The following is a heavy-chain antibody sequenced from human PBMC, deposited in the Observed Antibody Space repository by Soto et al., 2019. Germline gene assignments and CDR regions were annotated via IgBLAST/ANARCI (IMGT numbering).Heavy chain of an antibody. V-gene: IGHV1-69*01. CDR1: GDSFRSYS. CDR2: FIPVFGTP. Sequence: HVQLVQSGSEMKKPGSSVRVSCKASGDSFRSYSLSWVRQAPGQGLEWIGGFIPVFGTPNYAQKFQGRLTISADESTGTVTMDLGRLRPEDTAVYYCAGARGVVENYYYYGMDVWGQATTLTVSS. CDR3: AGARGVVENYYYYGMDV. J-gene: IGHJ6*01. D-gene: IGHD3-22*01.